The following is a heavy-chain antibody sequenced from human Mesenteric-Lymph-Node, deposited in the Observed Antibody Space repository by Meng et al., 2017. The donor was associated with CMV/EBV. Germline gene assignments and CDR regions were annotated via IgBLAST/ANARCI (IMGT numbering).Heavy chain of an antibody. CDR2: IHYSGST. CDR3: GRGGTQRSFDV. J-gene: IGHJ3*01. D-gene: IGHD5-24*01. V-gene: IGHV4-59*01. Sequence: GSLRLSCTVSGGSMTPYYWSWIRQPPGKGLEWVGYIHYSGSTNYSPSLKSRVTISVDTSNNQFSLKLSSVTAEDTAVYYCGRGGTQRSFDVWGQGTMVTVSS. CDR1: GGSMTPYY.